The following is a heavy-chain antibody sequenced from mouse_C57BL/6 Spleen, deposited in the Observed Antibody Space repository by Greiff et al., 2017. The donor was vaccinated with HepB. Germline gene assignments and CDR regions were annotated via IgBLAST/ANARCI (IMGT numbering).Heavy chain of an antibody. V-gene: IGHV1-52*01. Sequence: QVQLQQPGAELVRPGSSVKLSCKASGYTFTSYWMHWVKQRPIQGLEWIGNIHPSDSETHYNQKFKDKATLTVDKSSSTAYMQLSSLTSEDSAVYYCAKGRGSYYAMDYWGQGTSVTVSS. CDR3: AKGRGSYYAMDY. CDR1: GYTFTSYW. CDR2: IHPSDSET. J-gene: IGHJ4*01.